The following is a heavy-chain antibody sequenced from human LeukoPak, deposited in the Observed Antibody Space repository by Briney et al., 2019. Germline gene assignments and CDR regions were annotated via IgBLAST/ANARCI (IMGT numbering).Heavy chain of an antibody. Sequence: ASVKVSCKASGYTFTGYYMHWVRQAPGQGLEWMGWINPNSGGTNYAQKFQGRVTMTRDTSISTAYMELSRLRSDDTAVYYCARTYYYDSSGYYYGLDYWGQGTLVTVSS. CDR3: ARTYYYDSSGYYYGLDY. D-gene: IGHD3-22*01. J-gene: IGHJ4*02. CDR1: GYTFTGYY. V-gene: IGHV1-2*02. CDR2: INPNSGGT.